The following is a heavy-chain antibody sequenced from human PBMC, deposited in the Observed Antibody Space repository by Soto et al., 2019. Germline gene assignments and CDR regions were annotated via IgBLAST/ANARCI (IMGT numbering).Heavy chain of an antibody. CDR3: ARGWVITFGGVIVPQAFDY. CDR1: GGSSSYAY. CDR2: INHSEST. J-gene: IGHJ4*02. Sequence: SETLSLTCTVSGGSSSYAYWSWIRQPPGRGLEWIGEINHSESTNYNPSLKSRVTISVDTSKNQFSLKLSSVTAADTAVYYCARGWVITFGGVIVPQAFDYWGQGTLVTVSS. V-gene: IGHV4-34*01. D-gene: IGHD3-16*02.